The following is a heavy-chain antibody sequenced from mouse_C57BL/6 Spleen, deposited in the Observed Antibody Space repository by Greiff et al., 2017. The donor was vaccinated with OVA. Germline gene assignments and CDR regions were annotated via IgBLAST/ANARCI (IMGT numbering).Heavy chain of an antibody. D-gene: IGHD4-1*01. CDR1: GYSITSGYD. CDR3: ARAELGRFDY. CDR2: ISYSGST. Sequence: DVKLQESGPGMVKPSQSLSLTCTVTGYSITSGYDWHWIRHFPGNKLEWMGYISYSGSTNYNPSLKSRISITHDTSKNHFFLKLNSVTTEDTATYYCARAELGRFDYWGQGTTLTVSS. V-gene: IGHV3-1*01. J-gene: IGHJ2*01.